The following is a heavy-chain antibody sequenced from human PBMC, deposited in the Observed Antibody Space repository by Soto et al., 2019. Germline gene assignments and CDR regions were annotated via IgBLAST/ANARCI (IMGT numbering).Heavy chain of an antibody. J-gene: IGHJ3*02. Sequence: SETLSLTCTVSGGSISSRYWWSWVRQPPGKGLEWIGEIYHSGSTNYNPSLKSRVTISVDKSKNQFSLKLSSVTAADTAVYYCASKFGELLADAFDIWGQGTMVTVS. V-gene: IGHV4-4*02. CDR3: ASKFGELLADAFDI. CDR1: GGSISSRYW. CDR2: IYHSGST. D-gene: IGHD3-10*01.